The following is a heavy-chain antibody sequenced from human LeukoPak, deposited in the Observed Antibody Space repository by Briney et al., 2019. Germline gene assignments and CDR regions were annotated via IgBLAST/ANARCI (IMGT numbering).Heavy chain of an antibody. D-gene: IGHD2-2*01. J-gene: IGHJ4*02. CDR1: GFTFSGYG. CDR3: AKDRGAYCSSTSCYLDY. V-gene: IGHV3-33*06. Sequence: GGSLRLSCAASGFTFSGYGMHWVRQAPGKGLEWVAVIWYDGSNKYYADSVKGRFTISRDNSKNTLYLQMNSLRAEDTAVYYCAKDRGAYCSSTSCYLDYWGQGTLVTVSS. CDR2: IWYDGSNK.